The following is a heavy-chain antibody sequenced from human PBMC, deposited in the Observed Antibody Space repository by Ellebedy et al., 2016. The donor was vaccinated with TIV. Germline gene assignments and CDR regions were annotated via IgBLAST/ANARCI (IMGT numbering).Heavy chain of an antibody. CDR3: ARAGSGYDWLDFDY. J-gene: IGHJ4*02. CDR2: ISAYNGNT. D-gene: IGHD5-12*01. V-gene: IGHV1-18*01. Sequence: ASVKVSCKASGYTFTSYGISWVRQAPGQGLEWMEWISAYNGNTNYAQKLQGRVTMTTDTSTSTAYMELRSLRSDDTAVYYCARAGSGYDWLDFDYWGQGTLVTVSS. CDR1: GYTFTSYG.